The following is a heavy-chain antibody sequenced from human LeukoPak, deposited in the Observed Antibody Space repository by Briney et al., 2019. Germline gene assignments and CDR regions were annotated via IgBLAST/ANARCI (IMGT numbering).Heavy chain of an antibody. Sequence: SGPTLVDPTLPLPLTCTFSGFSLSTSGLGVGWSRQPPAKALEWLALTYRDDYKRYTPSPKTRPTITKATSKNQVVLTMTNMEPVDTSTYYCAHAYCSGGSCYPGFDYWGQGTLVTVSS. J-gene: IGHJ4*02. CDR2: TYRDDYK. CDR1: GFSLSTSGLG. D-gene: IGHD2-15*01. V-gene: IGHV2-5*02. CDR3: AHAYCSGGSCYPGFDY.